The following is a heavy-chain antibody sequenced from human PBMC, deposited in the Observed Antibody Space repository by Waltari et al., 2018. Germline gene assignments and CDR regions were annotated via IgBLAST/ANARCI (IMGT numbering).Heavy chain of an antibody. V-gene: IGHV4-59*01. Sequence: QVQLQESGPGLVKPSETLSLTCTVSGVSISNYYWSWLRQPPGKALEWIGYVYYSGNTRYSPSLRSRVAMSGDTSGNHCSLNLTSVTAADTAVYYCATYFYDSRGYTYFDFWGPGIQVTFSS. J-gene: IGHJ4*02. D-gene: IGHD3-22*01. CDR3: ATYFYDSRGYTYFDF. CDR2: VYYSGNT. CDR1: GVSISNYY.